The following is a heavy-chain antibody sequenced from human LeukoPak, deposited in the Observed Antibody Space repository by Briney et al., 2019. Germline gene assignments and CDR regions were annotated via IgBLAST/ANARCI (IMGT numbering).Heavy chain of an antibody. Sequence: GGSLRLSCAASGFTFSDSYMSWVRQAPGKGLEWVSSISSSSSYIYYADSVKGRFTISRDNAKNSLYLQMNSLRAEDTAVYYCARAHIVVVTEDYFDYWGQGTLSPSPQ. CDR2: ISSSSSYI. CDR1: GFTFSDSY. V-gene: IGHV3-21*01. CDR3: ARAHIVVVTEDYFDY. J-gene: IGHJ4*02. D-gene: IGHD2-21*02.